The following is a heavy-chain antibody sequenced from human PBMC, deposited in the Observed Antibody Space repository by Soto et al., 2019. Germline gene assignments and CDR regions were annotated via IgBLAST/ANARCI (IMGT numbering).Heavy chain of an antibody. CDR2: ISSSSSTI. CDR3: ATDTNDFWSGYYTVDRYYYYGMDV. Sequence: GGSLRLSCAASGFTFSSYSMNWVRQAPGKGLEWVSYISSSSSTIYYADSVKGRFTISRDNAKNSLYLQMNSLRDEDTAVYYCATDTNDFWSGYYTVDRYYYYGMDVWGKGTTVTVSS. V-gene: IGHV3-48*02. CDR1: GFTFSSYS. J-gene: IGHJ6*04. D-gene: IGHD3-3*01.